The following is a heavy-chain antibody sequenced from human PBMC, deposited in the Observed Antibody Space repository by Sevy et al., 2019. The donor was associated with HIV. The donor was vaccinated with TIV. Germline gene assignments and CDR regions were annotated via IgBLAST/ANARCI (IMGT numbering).Heavy chain of an antibody. D-gene: IGHD3-10*01. CDR3: ASGTYYYGSGSYFS. J-gene: IGHJ5*02. CDR1: GGSISSYY. Sequence: SETLSLTCTVSGGSISSYYWSWIRQPPGKGLEWIGYIYYSGSTNYNPSLKSQVTISVDTSKNQFSLKLSSVTAADTAVYYCASGTYYYGSGSYFSWGQGTLVTVSS. CDR2: IYYSGST. V-gene: IGHV4-59*01.